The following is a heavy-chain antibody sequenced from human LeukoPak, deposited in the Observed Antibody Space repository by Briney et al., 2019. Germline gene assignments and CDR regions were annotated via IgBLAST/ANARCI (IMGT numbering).Heavy chain of an antibody. CDR2: ISSSSSYT. V-gene: IGHV3-11*06. Sequence: PGRSLRLSCAASGFTFSDYYMSWVRQAPGKGLGWVSYISSSSSYTNYADSVKGRFTISRGNAKNSLYLQMNSLRAEDTAVYYCARFKREWLRSEYYFDYGGQGALVTVSS. D-gene: IGHD5-12*01. CDR3: ARFKREWLRSEYYFDY. J-gene: IGHJ4*02. CDR1: GFTFSDYY.